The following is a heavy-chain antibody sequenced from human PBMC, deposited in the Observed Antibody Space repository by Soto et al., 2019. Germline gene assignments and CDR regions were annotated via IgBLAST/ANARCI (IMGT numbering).Heavy chain of an antibody. D-gene: IGHD6-19*01. CDR3: ARALCSETDEL. CDR2: IKQNGSEK. Sequence: EVQLVESGGGLVQPGGSLRLSCAGSGFTFSRFWMSWVRQAPGKGLEWGANIKQNGSEKYYVDSVKGRFTISRDNAKNSLYLQMNSLRAEDTAVYYCARALCSETDELWGQGTLVTVSS. V-gene: IGHV3-7*01. CDR1: GFTFSRFW. J-gene: IGHJ4*02.